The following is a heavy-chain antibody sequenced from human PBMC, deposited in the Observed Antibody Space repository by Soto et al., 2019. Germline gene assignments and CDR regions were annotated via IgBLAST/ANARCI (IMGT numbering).Heavy chain of an antibody. D-gene: IGHD3-22*01. J-gene: IGHJ4*02. CDR1: GHIFSNYW. Sequence: RGESLKISCKGSGHIFSNYWIGWVRQMPGKGLEWMGIIYPGDSDTRYSPSFQGQVTITVDKSINTAYLQWSRLKASDTAIYYCARQRLWGTSGYYYFENWGQGTLVTAPQ. CDR3: ARQRLWGTSGYYYFEN. V-gene: IGHV5-51*01. CDR2: IYPGDSDT.